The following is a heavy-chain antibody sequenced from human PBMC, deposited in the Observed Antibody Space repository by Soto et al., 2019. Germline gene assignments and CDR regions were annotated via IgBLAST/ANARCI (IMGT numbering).Heavy chain of an antibody. Sequence: QVQLVQSGAEVKKPGSSVKVSCKASGGTFSSYAISWVRQAPGQGLERMGGIIPIFGTANYAQKFQGRVTITADESTSTAYMELSSLRSEDTAVYYCARAPNRSGWYEDGYYYYGMDVWGQGTTVTVSS. CDR2: IIPIFGTA. D-gene: IGHD6-19*01. J-gene: IGHJ6*02. CDR3: ARAPNRSGWYEDGYYYYGMDV. V-gene: IGHV1-69*01. CDR1: GGTFSSYA.